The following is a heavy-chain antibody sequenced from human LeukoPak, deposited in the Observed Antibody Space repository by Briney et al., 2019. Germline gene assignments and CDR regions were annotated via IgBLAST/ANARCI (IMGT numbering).Heavy chain of an antibody. J-gene: IGHJ6*03. CDR1: GYTFTTCF. CDR2: INPSGGST. D-gene: IGHD3-22*01. V-gene: IGHV1-46*01. Sequence: ASVKVSCKASGYTFTTCFMHWVRQAPGRGLEWMGIINPSGGSTSYAQKFQGRVTMTRDMSTSTVYMELSSLRSEDTAVYYCAREGYYDSSGYYFYYYYYMDVWGKGTTVTVSS. CDR3: AREGYYDSSGYYFYYYYYMDV.